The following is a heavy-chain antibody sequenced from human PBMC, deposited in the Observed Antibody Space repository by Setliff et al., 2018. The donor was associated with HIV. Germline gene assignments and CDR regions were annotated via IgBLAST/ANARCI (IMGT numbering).Heavy chain of an antibody. CDR3: ARDVYYYFYMDV. Sequence: SVKVSCKASGDTFSSYAISWVRQAPGQGLEWMGRIIPIFCSPNYAQKFQGRVTITADKSTSTAYMELSSLRSEDTAVYYCARDVYYYFYMDVWGKGTTVTVSS. J-gene: IGHJ6*03. V-gene: IGHV1-69*06. CDR1: GDTFSSYA. CDR2: IIPIFCSP.